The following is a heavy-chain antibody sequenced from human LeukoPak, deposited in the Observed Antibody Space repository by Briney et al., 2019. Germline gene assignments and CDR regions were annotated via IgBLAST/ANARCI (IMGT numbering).Heavy chain of an antibody. D-gene: IGHD4-11*01. CDR1: GFTFSTYI. J-gene: IGHJ4*02. CDR2: ISSSSTTI. V-gene: IGHV3-48*01. CDR3: ERGRGDYSNSRFDY. Sequence: GGSLRLSCAASGFTFSTYIMNWVRQAPGKGLEWVSYISSSSTTIYYADSVKGRFTISRDNAKNSLYLQMNSLRAEDTAVYYCERGRGDYSNSRFDYGGQGTLVTVSS.